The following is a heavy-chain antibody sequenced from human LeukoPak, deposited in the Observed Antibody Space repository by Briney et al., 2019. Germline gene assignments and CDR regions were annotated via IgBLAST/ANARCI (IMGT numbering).Heavy chain of an antibody. V-gene: IGHV4-34*01. D-gene: IGHD3-9*01. CDR2: INHSGST. Sequence: SETLSLTCAVYGGSFSGYYWSWIRQPPEKGPEWIGEINHSGSTKYNPSLKSRVTISVDTSKNQFSLKLSSVTAADTAVYFCARHVGDTGDIILTAFGVGGFKGQKSDPWGQGTPVIVSS. CDR1: GGSFSGYY. J-gene: IGHJ5*02. CDR3: ARHVGDTGDIILTAFGVGGFKGQKSDP.